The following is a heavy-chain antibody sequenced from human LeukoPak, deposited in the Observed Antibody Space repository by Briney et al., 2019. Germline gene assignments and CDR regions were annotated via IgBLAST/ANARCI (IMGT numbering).Heavy chain of an antibody. CDR2: ISGSGGST. J-gene: IGHJ4*02. V-gene: IGHV3-23*01. Sequence: GGSLRLSCAASGFTFSSYARSWVRQAPGKGLEWVSAISGSGGSTYYADSVKGRFTISRDNSKNTLYLQMNSLRAEDTAVYYCAKTGGRFLEWFDSFDYWGQGTLVTVSS. D-gene: IGHD3-3*01. CDR3: AKTGGRFLEWFDSFDY. CDR1: GFTFSSYA.